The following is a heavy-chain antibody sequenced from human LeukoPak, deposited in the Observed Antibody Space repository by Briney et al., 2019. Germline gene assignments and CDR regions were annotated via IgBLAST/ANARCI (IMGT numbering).Heavy chain of an antibody. D-gene: IGHD1-7*01. J-gene: IGHJ4*02. Sequence: GGSLRLSCAASGFTFTNYWMIWVRQAPGKGPEWVANIRQDGSETNYVDSVRGRFTVARDNTKNSLYLQMTSLRGEDTAVYYCASRAGKPGNTPWCFDYWGQGALVTVSS. CDR3: ASRAGKPGNTPWCFDY. V-gene: IGHV3-7*01. CDR2: IRQDGSET. CDR1: GFTFTNYW.